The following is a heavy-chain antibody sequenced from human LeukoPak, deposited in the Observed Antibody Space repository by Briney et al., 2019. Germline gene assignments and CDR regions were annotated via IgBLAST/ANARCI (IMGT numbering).Heavy chain of an antibody. CDR3: AKDGQGYCSSTSCYWYFDY. CDR2: IRYDGSNK. Sequence: GGSLRLSCAASGFTFSSYGMHWVRQAPGKGLEWVAFIRYDGSNKYYADSVKGRFTISRDNSKNTLYLQMNSLRAEDTAVYYCAKDGQGYCSSTSCYWYFDYWGQGTLVTVSS. J-gene: IGHJ4*02. CDR1: GFTFSSYG. D-gene: IGHD2-2*01. V-gene: IGHV3-30*02.